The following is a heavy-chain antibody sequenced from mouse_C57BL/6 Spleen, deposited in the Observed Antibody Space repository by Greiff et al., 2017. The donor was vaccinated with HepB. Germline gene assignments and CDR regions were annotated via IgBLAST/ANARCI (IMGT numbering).Heavy chain of an antibody. CDR2: IYPGSGST. D-gene: IGHD2-4*01. J-gene: IGHJ2*01. V-gene: IGHV1-55*01. CDR1: GYTFTSYW. CDR3: ASGYDNGYYFDY. Sequence: QVQLKQPGAELVKPGASVKMSCKASGYTFTSYWITWVKQRPGQGLEWIGDIYPGSGSTNYNEKFKSKATLTVDTSSSTAYMQLSSLTSEDSAVYYCASGYDNGYYFDYWGQGTTLTVSS.